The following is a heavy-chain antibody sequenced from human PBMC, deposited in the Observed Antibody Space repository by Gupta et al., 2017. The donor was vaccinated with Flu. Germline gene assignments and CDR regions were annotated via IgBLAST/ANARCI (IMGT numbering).Heavy chain of an antibody. CDR3: GRDANYQLDH. Sequence: WAWVRQPPGKGLEWIVSMYYGGNAYYNPSLQSRVTMSVDTPKNQFYLRLTSVTAADTAVYYCGRDANYQLDHWGQGKLVTVSS. V-gene: IGHV4-39*02. J-gene: IGHJ4*02. D-gene: IGHD4-4*01. CDR2: MYYGGNA.